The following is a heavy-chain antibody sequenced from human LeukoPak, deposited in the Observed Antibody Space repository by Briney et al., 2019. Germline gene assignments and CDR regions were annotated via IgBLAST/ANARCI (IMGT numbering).Heavy chain of an antibody. CDR2: IRRKGNDYAT. D-gene: IGHD3-16*01. Sequence: PGGSLRLSCAASGFSFSGSAIHWVRQASGKGLEWVGHIRRKGNDYATAYTASVKGRFTISRDDSKNTAFLQMDSPKTEDTAVYFCARLGGSPPYFDYWGQGTLVTVSS. V-gene: IGHV3-73*01. J-gene: IGHJ4*02. CDR3: ARLGGSPPYFDY. CDR1: GFSFSGSA.